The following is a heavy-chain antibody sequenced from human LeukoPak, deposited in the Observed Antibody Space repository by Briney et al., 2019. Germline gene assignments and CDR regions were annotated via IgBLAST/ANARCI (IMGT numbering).Heavy chain of an antibody. J-gene: IGHJ4*02. CDR1: GFTVSNKY. CDR3: AKARIAAAGNFDY. CDR2: IYSDGRT. D-gene: IGHD6-13*01. Sequence: GGSLRLSCAASGFTVSNKYMTWVRQAPGKGLEWVSLIYSDGRTYYADSVKGRCTISRDNSKNTLYLQMNSLRAEDTAVYYCAKARIAAAGNFDYWGQGTLVTVSS. V-gene: IGHV3-53*01.